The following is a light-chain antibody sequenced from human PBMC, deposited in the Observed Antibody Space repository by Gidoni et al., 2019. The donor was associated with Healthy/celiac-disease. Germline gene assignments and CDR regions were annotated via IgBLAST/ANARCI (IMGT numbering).Light chain of an antibody. J-gene: IGKJ5*01. Sequence: ELVLTQSPGTLSLSPGERATLSSRASQSVSSSYLAWYQQKPGQAPRLLIYGASSRATGIPDRFSGSGSGTDFTLTISRLEPEDFAVYYCQQYGSSPQITFXXXTRLEIK. CDR1: QSVSSSY. CDR3: QQYGSSPQIT. CDR2: GAS. V-gene: IGKV3-20*01.